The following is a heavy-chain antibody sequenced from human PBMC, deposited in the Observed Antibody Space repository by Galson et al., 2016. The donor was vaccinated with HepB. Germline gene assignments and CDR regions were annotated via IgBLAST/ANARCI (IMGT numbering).Heavy chain of an antibody. D-gene: IGHD5-24*01. Sequence: SLRLSCAASGFTFRTYSMNWVRQAPGKGLEWVSSISSRSSVIFYADSVKGRFTISRDNAKNSLSLQMSSLRDDDTAVYYCARGFRGGYNSGQHWGQGTLVTVSS. J-gene: IGHJ1*01. V-gene: IGHV3-21*01. CDR3: ARGFRGGYNSGQH. CDR1: GFTFRTYS. CDR2: ISSRSSVI.